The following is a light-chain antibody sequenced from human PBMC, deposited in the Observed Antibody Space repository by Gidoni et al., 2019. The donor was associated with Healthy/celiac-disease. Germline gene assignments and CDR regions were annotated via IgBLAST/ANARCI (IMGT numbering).Light chain of an antibody. V-gene: IGLV2-14*03. CDR1: SSDVGGYNY. CDR3: SSYTSSSTLE. J-gene: IGLJ2*01. CDR2: DVS. Sequence: QSALTQPASVSGSPAQSITISCTGTSSDVGGYNYVSWYQQHPGKAPKLMIDDVSNRPSGVSNRFSGSKSGNTASLTIYGLQAEDEADYYCSSYTSSSTLEFGGGTKLTVL.